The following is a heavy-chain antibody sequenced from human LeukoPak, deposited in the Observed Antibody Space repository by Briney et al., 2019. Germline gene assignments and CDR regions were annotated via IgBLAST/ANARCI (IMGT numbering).Heavy chain of an antibody. J-gene: IGHJ6*02. V-gene: IGHV4-39*01. CDR2: SDYSGST. CDR3: ARQGRTSVTTGPWGGLDV. CDR1: DSSISSSSYY. Sequence: PSDTLSLTCTVSDSSISSSSYYWGWIRQPPVKGLELIEPSDYSGSTYYYPSLKSRVTISIDTSKNQFSLELSAVSAADTVVYCCARQGRTSVTTGPWGGLDVWGQGTTVGVSS. D-gene: IGHD4-17*01.